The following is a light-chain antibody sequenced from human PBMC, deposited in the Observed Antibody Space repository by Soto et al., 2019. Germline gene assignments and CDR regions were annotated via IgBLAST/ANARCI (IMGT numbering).Light chain of an antibody. CDR1: QSVSSSY. CDR2: GTS. V-gene: IGKV3-20*01. CDR3: QQFDDSVT. Sequence: EIVLTQSPGTLSLSPGERATLSCRASQSVSSSYLAWYQQKPGQAPRLLIYGTSSRATGVPDRFSGSGSGTDFTLTISRLEPEDSAVYYCQQFDDSVTFGQGTRLE. J-gene: IGKJ5*01.